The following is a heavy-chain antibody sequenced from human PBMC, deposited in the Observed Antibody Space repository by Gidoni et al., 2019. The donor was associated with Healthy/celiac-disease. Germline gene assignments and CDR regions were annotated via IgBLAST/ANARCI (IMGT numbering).Heavy chain of an antibody. CDR3: ARGPYSSSWYVHSPLDY. J-gene: IGHJ4*02. V-gene: IGHV1-3*01. CDR2: INAGHGNT. D-gene: IGHD6-13*01. CDR1: GYTFTSYA. Sequence: QLVQSGAEVKKPGASVKVSCKASGYTFTSYAMHWVRQAPGQRLEWMGWINAGHGNTKYSQKFQGRVTITRDTSASTAYMERSSLRSEDTAVYYCARGPYSSSWYVHSPLDYWGQGTLVTVSS.